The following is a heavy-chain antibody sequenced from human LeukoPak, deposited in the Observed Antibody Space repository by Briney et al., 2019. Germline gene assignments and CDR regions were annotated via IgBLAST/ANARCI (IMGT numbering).Heavy chain of an antibody. CDR2: MYYTGST. Sequence: PSETLSLTCTVSGGSIISSSYYWGWIRQPPGKGLEWIGSMYYTGSTSYNPSLKSRVTISVDTSSNQFSLKMSSVTAADTAVYYCARHRATFGVPSEIRFDPWGQGTLVTVSS. J-gene: IGHJ5*02. CDR3: ARHRATFGVPSEIRFDP. D-gene: IGHD3-3*01. CDR1: GGSIISSSYY. V-gene: IGHV4-39*01.